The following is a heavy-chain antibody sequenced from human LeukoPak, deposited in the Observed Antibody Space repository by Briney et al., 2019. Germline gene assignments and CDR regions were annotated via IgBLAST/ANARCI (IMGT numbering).Heavy chain of an antibody. CDR3: ARVPTGGSPNFDY. CDR2: IYHSGST. J-gene: IGHJ4*02. CDR1: GGSFSGYY. D-gene: IGHD1-14*01. Sequence: SETLSLTCAVYGGSFSGYYWSWIRQPPGKGLEWIGYIYHSGSTYYNPSLKSRVTISVDRSKNQFSLKLSSVTAADTAVYYCARVPTGGSPNFDYWGQGTLVTVSS. V-gene: IGHV4-34*01.